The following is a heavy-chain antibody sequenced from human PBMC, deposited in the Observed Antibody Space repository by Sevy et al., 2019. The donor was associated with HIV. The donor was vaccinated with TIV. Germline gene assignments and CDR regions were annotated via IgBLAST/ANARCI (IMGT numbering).Heavy chain of an antibody. D-gene: IGHD3-22*01. CDR1: GGTFSSYA. Sequence: ASVKVSCKASGGTFSSYAISWVRQAPGQGLEWMGGIIPIFGTANYPQKFQGRVTITADESTSTAYMELSSLRSEDTAVYYYARDHLTYYYDSSGYLGWYFDLWGRGTLVTVSS. CDR3: ARDHLTYYYDSSGYLGWYFDL. J-gene: IGHJ2*01. V-gene: IGHV1-69*13. CDR2: IIPIFGTA.